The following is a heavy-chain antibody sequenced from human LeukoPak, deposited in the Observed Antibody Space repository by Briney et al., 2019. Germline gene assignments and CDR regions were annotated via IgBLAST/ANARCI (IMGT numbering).Heavy chain of an antibody. V-gene: IGHV3-64*02. Sequence: GGSLRLSCAASGFGFGYYDMHWVRQAPGKGLECVSAISSSGRTTYYAGSVKGRFTVSRDNSNNTLYLQMGGLKPEDMAVYYCARFVSSGPLWGQGTTVAVSS. CDR3: ARFVSSGPL. J-gene: IGHJ3*01. CDR2: ISSSGRTT. D-gene: IGHD3-22*01. CDR1: GFGFGYYD.